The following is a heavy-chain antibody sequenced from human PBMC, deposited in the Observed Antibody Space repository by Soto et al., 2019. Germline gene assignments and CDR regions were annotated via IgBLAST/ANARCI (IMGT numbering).Heavy chain of an antibody. CDR3: ARTVIVVVPAAIQYGMAV. CDR2: IYPGDSDT. J-gene: IGHJ6*02. V-gene: IGHV5-51*01. CDR1: GYSFTSYW. D-gene: IGHD2-2*01. Sequence: PGESLKISCKGSGYSFTSYWIGWVRQMPGKGLEWMGIIYPGDSDTRYSPSFQGQVTISADKSISTAYLQWSSLRASDTTMYYCARTVIVVVPAAIQYGMAVWGQGTSVTVSS.